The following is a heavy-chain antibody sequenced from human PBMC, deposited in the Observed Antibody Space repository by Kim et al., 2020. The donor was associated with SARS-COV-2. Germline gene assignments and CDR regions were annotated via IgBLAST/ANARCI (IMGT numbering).Heavy chain of an antibody. J-gene: IGHJ4*02. CDR3: ARVLVRGVIDY. CDR2: ISSSSSYT. CDR1: GFTFSDYY. V-gene: IGHV3-11*05. D-gene: IGHD3-10*01. Sequence: GGSLRLSCAASGFTFSDYYMSWIRQAPGKGLEWVSYISSSSSYTNYADSVKGRFTISRDNAKNSLYLQMNSLRAEDTAVYYCARVLVRGVIDYWGQGTLVTVSS.